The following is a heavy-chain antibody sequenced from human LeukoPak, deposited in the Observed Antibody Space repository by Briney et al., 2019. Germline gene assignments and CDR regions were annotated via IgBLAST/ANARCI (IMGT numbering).Heavy chain of an antibody. D-gene: IGHD5-24*01. J-gene: IGHJ4*02. CDR3: ATDSYALPTIAQN. Sequence: GGSLRLSCAASGFTFSDYYMSWIRQAPGKGLEWVSYISSSGSTIYYADSVKGRFTISRDNAKNSLYLQMNSLRAEDTAVYYCATDSYALPTIAQNWGQGTLVTVSS. V-gene: IGHV3-11*01. CDR2: ISSSGSTI. CDR1: GFTFSDYY.